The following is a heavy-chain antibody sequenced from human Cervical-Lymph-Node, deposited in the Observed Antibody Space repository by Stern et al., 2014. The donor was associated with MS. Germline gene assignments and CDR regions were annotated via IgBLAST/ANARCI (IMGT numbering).Heavy chain of an antibody. V-gene: IGHV4-59*01. CDR1: GGSISSYY. Sequence: QLQLQESGPGLVKPSETLSLTCTVSGGSISSYYWSWIRQPPGKGLEWIGYIYYSGSTNYNPSLKSRVTISVDTSKNQFSLKLSSVTAADTAVYYCARGARVPARYYFDYWGQGTLVTVSS. CDR3: ARGARVPARYYFDY. J-gene: IGHJ4*02. CDR2: IYYSGST. D-gene: IGHD3-10*01.